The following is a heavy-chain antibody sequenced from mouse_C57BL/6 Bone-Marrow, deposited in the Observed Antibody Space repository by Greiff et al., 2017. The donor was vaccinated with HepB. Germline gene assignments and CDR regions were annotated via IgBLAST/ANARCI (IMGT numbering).Heavy chain of an antibody. CDR2: IWSGGST. CDR1: GFSFTSYG. D-gene: IGHD1-1*01. J-gene: IGHJ4*01. Sequence: VKLQESGPGLVQPSQRLSITCTVSGFSFTSYGVHWVRQSPGKGLEWLGVIWSGGSTDYNAAFISRLSISKDNSKSQVFFKMNSLQADDTAIYYCARDYYGSSAFYAMDYWGQGTSVTVSS. V-gene: IGHV2-2*01. CDR3: ARDYYGSSAFYAMDY.